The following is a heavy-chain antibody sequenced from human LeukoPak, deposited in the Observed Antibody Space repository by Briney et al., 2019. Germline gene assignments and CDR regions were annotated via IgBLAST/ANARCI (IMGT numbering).Heavy chain of an antibody. D-gene: IGHD3-3*01. CDR3: ARLRLYYDFWSGYNWFDP. CDR2: IYYSGST. V-gene: IGHV4-31*03. J-gene: IGHJ5*02. CDR1: GGSISSGGYY. Sequence: SQTLSLTCTVSGGSISSGGYYWSWIRQHPGKGLEWIGYIYYSGSTYYNPSLKSRVTISVDTSKNQFSLKLSSVTAADTAVYYCARLRLYYDFWSGYNWFDPWGQGTLVTVSS.